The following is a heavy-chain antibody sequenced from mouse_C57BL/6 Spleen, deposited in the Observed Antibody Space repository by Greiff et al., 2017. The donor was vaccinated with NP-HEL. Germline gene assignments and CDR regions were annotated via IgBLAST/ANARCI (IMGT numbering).Heavy chain of an antibody. CDR3: ASEGITSYFDV. CDR2: ISYDGSN. V-gene: IGHV3-6*01. J-gene: IGHJ1*03. Sequence: EVKLVESGPGLVKPSQSLSLTCSVTGYSITSGYYWNWIRQFPGNKLEWMGYISYDGSNNYNPSLKNRISITRDTSKNQFFLKLNSVTTEDTATYYCASEGITSYFDVWGTGTTVTVSS. CDR1: GYSITSGYY. D-gene: IGHD1-1*01.